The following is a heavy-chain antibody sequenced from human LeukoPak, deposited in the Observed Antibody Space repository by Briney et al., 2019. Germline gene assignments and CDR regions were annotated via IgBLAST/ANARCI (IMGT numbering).Heavy chain of an antibody. CDR3: ARLRTDSGYDYMYFHH. CDR2: IDPSDSYT. CDR1: GSTFSSYW. V-gene: IGHV5-10-1*01. Sequence: GASLQISCQGAGSTFSSYWISWVRQLPGKGLEWMGRIDPSDSYTSYSPSFEGHVTISADESTSTAYLQWSSLKASDTAMYYCARLRTDSGYDYMYFHHWGQGTLVTVSS. J-gene: IGHJ1*01. D-gene: IGHD5-12*01.